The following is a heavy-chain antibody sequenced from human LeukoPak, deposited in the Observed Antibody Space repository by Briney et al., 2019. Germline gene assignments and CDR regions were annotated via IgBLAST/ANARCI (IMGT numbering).Heavy chain of an antibody. V-gene: IGHV4-4*07. Sequence: SETLSLTCTVSGGSISNYYWSWIRQPAGKGLEWIGRIYTTGSTNYNPSLKSRVTMSVDTSKNQFSLKLGSVTAADTAVYYCARASPVYDFDYWGQGTLVTVSS. D-gene: IGHD5/OR15-5a*01. CDR3: ARASPVYDFDY. CDR1: GGSISNYY. J-gene: IGHJ4*02. CDR2: IYTTGST.